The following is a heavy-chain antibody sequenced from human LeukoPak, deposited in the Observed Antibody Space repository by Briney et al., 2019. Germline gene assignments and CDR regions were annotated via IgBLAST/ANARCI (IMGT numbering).Heavy chain of an antibody. CDR3: ARDGDDSSGYYSR. Sequence: ASVTVSCTASGYTFTSYGISWVRQAPGQGLEWMGWFSAYNGNTNYAQKLQGRVTMTADTSTSTAYMELRSLRFDDTAVYYCARDGDDSSGYYSRWGQGTLVTVSS. J-gene: IGHJ4*02. CDR1: GYTFTSYG. D-gene: IGHD3-22*01. CDR2: FSAYNGNT. V-gene: IGHV1-18*01.